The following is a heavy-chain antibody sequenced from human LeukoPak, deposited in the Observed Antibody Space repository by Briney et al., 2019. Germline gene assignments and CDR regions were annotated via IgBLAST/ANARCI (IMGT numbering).Heavy chain of an antibody. D-gene: IGHD1-1*01. J-gene: IGHJ5*02. CDR1: GFTFSSYS. CDR2: ISSSSSTI. V-gene: IGHV3-48*01. CDR3: ARSRYNWNDWFDP. Sequence: PGGSLRLSCAASGFTFSSYSMNWVRQAPGKGVEWVSYISSSSSTIYYADSVKGRFTISRDNAKNSLYLQMNSLRAEDTAVYYCARSRYNWNDWFDPWGQGTLVTVSS.